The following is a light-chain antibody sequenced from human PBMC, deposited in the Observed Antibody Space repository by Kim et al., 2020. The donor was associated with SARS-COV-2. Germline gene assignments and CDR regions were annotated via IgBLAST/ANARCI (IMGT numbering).Light chain of an antibody. Sequence: EIVLTQSPGTLSLSPGERATLSCRASQSVNSVYLVWYQQKPGQAPRLLMAGASSRATDIPDRFSGSGSGTDFTLTISRLEPEDFAVYYCQQYTGLPITFGQGTRLEIK. CDR1: QSVNSVY. V-gene: IGKV3-20*01. J-gene: IGKJ5*01. CDR2: GAS. CDR3: QQYTGLPIT.